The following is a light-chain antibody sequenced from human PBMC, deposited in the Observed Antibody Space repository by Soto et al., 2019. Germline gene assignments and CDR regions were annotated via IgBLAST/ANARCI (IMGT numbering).Light chain of an antibody. J-gene: IGLJ2*01. Sequence: QSVLTQPPSVSGAPGQRVTISCTGRSSNIGAGYDVHWYQQLPGTAPKLLIYGNSNRPSEVPDRFSGSKSGTSASLAITGLQAEDEADYYCQSYDSSLSGFVVFGGGTKLTVL. V-gene: IGLV1-40*01. CDR1: SSNIGAGYD. CDR3: QSYDSSLSGFVV. CDR2: GNS.